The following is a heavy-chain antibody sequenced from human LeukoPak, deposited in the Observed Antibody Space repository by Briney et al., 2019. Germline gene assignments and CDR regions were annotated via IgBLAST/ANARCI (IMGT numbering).Heavy chain of an antibody. Sequence: GGSLRLSCAASGFTFSSYAMHWVRQAPGKGLEWVAVISYDGSNKYYADSVKGRFTISRDNSKNTLYLQMNSLRAEDTAVYYCARDGDCSGGSCYSGWFDPWGQGTMVTVSS. D-gene: IGHD2-15*01. CDR2: ISYDGSNK. CDR3: ARDGDCSGGSCYSGWFDP. V-gene: IGHV3-30-3*01. CDR1: GFTFSSYA. J-gene: IGHJ5*02.